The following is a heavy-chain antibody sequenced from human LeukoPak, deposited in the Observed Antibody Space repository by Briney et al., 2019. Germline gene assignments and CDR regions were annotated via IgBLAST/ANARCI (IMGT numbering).Heavy chain of an antibody. Sequence: SETLSLTCAVYGGSFSGYYWRWIRQPPGKGLEWIGEINHSGSTNYNPSLKSRVTISVDTSKNQFSLKLSSVTAADTAVYYCARVGVGCYYGSGRRGYFQHWGQGTLVTVSS. V-gene: IGHV4-34*01. CDR3: ARVGVGCYYGSGRRGYFQH. CDR2: INHSGST. CDR1: GGSFSGYY. J-gene: IGHJ1*01. D-gene: IGHD3-10*01.